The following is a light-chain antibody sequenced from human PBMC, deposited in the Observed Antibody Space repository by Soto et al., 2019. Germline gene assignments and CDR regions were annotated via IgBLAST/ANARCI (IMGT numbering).Light chain of an antibody. CDR1: SSNIGRNT. J-gene: IGLJ1*01. Sequence: QSALTQPPSASGTPGQRVTISCSGSSSNIGRNTVNWYQQVPGTAPKLLIYNNNQRPSGVPDRFSGSKSGTSASLAIIGLQSEDEADYYCAAWDDGLNGSVFGAGTKVTVL. CDR3: AAWDDGLNGSV. CDR2: NNN. V-gene: IGLV1-44*01.